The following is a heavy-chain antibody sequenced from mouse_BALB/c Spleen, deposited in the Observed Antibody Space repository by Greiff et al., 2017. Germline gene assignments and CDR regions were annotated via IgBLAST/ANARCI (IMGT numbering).Heavy chain of an antibody. D-gene: IGHD1-2*01. J-gene: IGHJ3*01. CDR3: ARAGASHYYGQFAY. CDR2: ISSGGST. Sequence: EVMLVESGGGLVKPGGSLKLSCAASGFTFSSYAMSWVRQTPEKRLEWVASISSGGSTYYPDSVKGRFTISRDNARNILYLQMSSLRSEDTAMYYCARAGASHYYGQFAYWGQGTLVTVSA. CDR1: GFTFSSYA. V-gene: IGHV5-6-5*01.